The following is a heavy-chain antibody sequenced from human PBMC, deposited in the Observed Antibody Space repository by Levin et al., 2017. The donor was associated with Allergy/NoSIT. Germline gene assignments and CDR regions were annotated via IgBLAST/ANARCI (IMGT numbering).Heavy chain of an antibody. Sequence: NAGGSLRLSCIGSGFFFSDYYMSWIRQAPGKGLEWISYISASGRNMSYADSVKGRFTISRDNPKNSLYLQMSSLRVEDTAVYYCARSRPSAGHDYYFDSWGQGTLVTVSS. V-gene: IGHV3-11*01. CDR3: ARSRPSAGHDYYFDS. CDR1: GFFFSDYY. J-gene: IGHJ4*02. CDR2: ISASGRNM. D-gene: IGHD6-13*01.